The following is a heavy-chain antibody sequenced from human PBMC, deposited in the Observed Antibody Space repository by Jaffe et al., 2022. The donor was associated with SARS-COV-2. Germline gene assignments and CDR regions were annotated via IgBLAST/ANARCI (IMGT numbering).Heavy chain of an antibody. CDR1: GGSISSGSYY. V-gene: IGHV4-61*02. Sequence: QVQLQESGPGLVKPSQTLSLTCTVSGGSISSGSYYWSWIRQPAGKGLEWIGRIYTSGSTNYNPSLKSRVTISVDTSKNQFSLKLSSVTAADTAVYYCARGAGYCGGDCDAFDIWGQGTMVTVSS. CDR2: IYTSGST. D-gene: IGHD2-21*02. J-gene: IGHJ3*02. CDR3: ARGAGYCGGDCDAFDI.